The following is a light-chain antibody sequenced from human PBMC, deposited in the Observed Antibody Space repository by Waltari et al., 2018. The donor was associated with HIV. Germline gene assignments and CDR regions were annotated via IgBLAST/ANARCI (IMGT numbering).Light chain of an antibody. CDR3: QSSDISGNYWV. V-gene: IGLV3-25*03. J-gene: IGLJ3*02. Sequence: SYGLTPPPSVSVSPGPTATITCSGDALPQQNAYWYQQKPGQAPVMVIYKDSERPSGIPERFSGSSSATTVTLTISGVQAADEADYYCQSSDISGNYWVFGGGTKLTVL. CDR2: KDS. CDR1: ALPQQN.